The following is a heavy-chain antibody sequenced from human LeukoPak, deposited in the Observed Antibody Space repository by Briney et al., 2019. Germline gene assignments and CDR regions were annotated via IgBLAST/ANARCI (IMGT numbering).Heavy chain of an antibody. CDR1: GFTFSSHA. D-gene: IGHD6-6*01. CDR2: ISSNGGNT. V-gene: IGHV3-64*01. Sequence: GGSLRLSCAASGFTFSSHAMYWVRQAPGKGLEFVSVISSNGGNTYYPNSVKGRFTISRDNSKNTLYLQMGSLRAEDMAVYYCARARSKYSSSSEIDYWGQGTLVTVSS. CDR3: ARARSKYSSSSEIDY. J-gene: IGHJ4*02.